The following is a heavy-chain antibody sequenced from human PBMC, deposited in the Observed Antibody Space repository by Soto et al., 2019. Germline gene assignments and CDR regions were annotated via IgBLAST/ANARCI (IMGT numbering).Heavy chain of an antibody. J-gene: IGHJ4*02. CDR1: GFSLSTRGVG. CDR2: IYWDDDK. V-gene: IGHV2-5*02. Sequence: QITLKESGPTLVKPTQTLTLTCTFSGFSLSTRGVGVGWIRQPPGKALEWLALIYWDDDKRYSPSLKSRLTITKDTSKNQVVLTMTNMDPVDTAIYYCAHDSSGWYGFDYWGQGTLVTVSS. CDR3: AHDSSGWYGFDY. D-gene: IGHD6-19*01.